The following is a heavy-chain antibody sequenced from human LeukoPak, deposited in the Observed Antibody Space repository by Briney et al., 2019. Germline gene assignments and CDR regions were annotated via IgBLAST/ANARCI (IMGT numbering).Heavy chain of an antibody. CDR2: LSGNERDI. D-gene: IGHD1-1*01. CDR3: SKDLERHTVGYFDS. Sequence: GGSLRLSCAASGFIFSNYAMSWVRQAPGKGLEWVSSLSGNERDIRYAVSVRGRFTISRDNSENLLYLQMTSVGAEDTDIYYCSKDLERHTVGYFDSWGQGVLVTVSS. V-gene: IGHV3-23*01. J-gene: IGHJ4*02. CDR1: GFIFSNYA.